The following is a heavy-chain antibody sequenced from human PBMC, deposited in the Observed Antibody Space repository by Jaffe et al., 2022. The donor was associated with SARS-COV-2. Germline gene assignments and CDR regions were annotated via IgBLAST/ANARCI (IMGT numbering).Heavy chain of an antibody. Sequence: EVQLVESGGGLVQPGGSLRLSCAASGFTFSSYEMNWVRQAPGKGLEWVSYISSSGSTIYYADSVKGRFTISRDNAKNSLYLQMNSLRAEDTAVYYCARVQVKAGMDVWGQGTTVTVSS. CDR2: ISSSGSTI. V-gene: IGHV3-48*03. J-gene: IGHJ6*02. CDR1: GFTFSSYE. CDR3: ARVQVKAGMDV.